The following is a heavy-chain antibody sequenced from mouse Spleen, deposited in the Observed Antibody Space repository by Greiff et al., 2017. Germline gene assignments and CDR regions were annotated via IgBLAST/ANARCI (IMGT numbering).Heavy chain of an antibody. Sequence: QVQLKQSGAELVRPGTSVKVSCKASGYAFTNYLIEWVKQRPGQGLEWIGVINPGSGGTNYNEKFKGKATLTADKSSSTAYMQLRSLTSEDSAVYYCARWGGNYDYFDYWGQGTTLTVSS. CDR2: INPGSGGT. V-gene: IGHV1-54*01. CDR3: ARWGGNYDYFDY. D-gene: IGHD2-1*01. J-gene: IGHJ2*01. CDR1: GYAFTNYL.